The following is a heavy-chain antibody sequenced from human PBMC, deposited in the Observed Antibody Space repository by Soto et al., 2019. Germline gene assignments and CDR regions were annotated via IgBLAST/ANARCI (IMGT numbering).Heavy chain of an antibody. J-gene: IGHJ3*01. CDR2: IKSRLLGGTT. Sequence: EVQLVESGGGLVKPGGSFRLSWPAPGFTFSNAWMTWVRQAPGKGLEWVGRIKSRLLGGTTDSAEPVKGRFTIPRDDSKNTLYLQMNSLKTEDTAVYYCTTDWGSGDHYIRAFDLWGQGTMVTVSS. V-gene: IGHV3-15*07. CDR1: GFTFSNAW. D-gene: IGHD3-16*01. CDR3: TTDWGSGDHYIRAFDL.